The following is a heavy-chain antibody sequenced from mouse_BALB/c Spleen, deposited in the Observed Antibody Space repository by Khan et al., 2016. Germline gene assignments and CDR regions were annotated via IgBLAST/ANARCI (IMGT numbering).Heavy chain of an antibody. CDR1: GFNIKDTY. J-gene: IGHJ3*01. CDR2: IDPANGTT. Sequence: VRLQQSGAELVKPGASVKLSCTASGFNIKDTYMHWVKQRPEQGLEWIGRIDPANGTTKYDPKFQGKATITADTSSNTAYLQLSSLTSEDTAVYYCAKVGGGYAFAYWGQGTLVTVAA. V-gene: IGHV14-3*02. CDR3: AKVGGGYAFAY. D-gene: IGHD1-2*01.